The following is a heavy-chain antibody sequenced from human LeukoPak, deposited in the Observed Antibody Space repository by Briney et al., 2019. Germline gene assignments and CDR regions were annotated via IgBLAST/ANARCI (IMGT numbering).Heavy chain of an antibody. Sequence: GGSLRLSCVASGFTINKYWMNWVRQAPGKGLEWVANIKQDGDQKYYVDSVRGRFTISRDNAKNSLYLQMNSLRADDTAVYYCARVRSSNWSLRYFDYWGQGTLVTVSS. V-gene: IGHV3-7*01. CDR3: ARVRSSNWSLRYFDY. CDR1: GFTINKYW. CDR2: IKQDGDQK. J-gene: IGHJ4*02. D-gene: IGHD6-13*01.